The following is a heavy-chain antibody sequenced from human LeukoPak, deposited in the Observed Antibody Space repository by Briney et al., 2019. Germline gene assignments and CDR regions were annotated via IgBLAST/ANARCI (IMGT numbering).Heavy chain of an antibody. D-gene: IGHD5-12*01. CDR2: ITNDGSET. CDR3: AKGSQGRGYSGYDRIYNYYYYYGMDV. V-gene: IGHV3-74*01. CDR1: GFTFSGHW. Sequence: GGSLRLSCAASGFTFSGHWMCWVRQAPGKGLMWVSRITNDGSETFYADSVKGRFTISRDNSKNTLYLQMNSLRAEDTAVYYCAKGSQGRGYSGYDRIYNYYYYYGMDVWGQGTTVTVSS. J-gene: IGHJ6*02.